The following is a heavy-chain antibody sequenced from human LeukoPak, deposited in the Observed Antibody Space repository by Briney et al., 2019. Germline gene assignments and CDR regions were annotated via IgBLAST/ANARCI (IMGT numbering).Heavy chain of an antibody. CDR2: INWNGGST. V-gene: IGHV3-20*04. D-gene: IGHD6-19*01. Sequence: GGPLRLSCAASGFTFDDYGMSWVRQAPGKGLEWVSGINWNGGSTGYADSVKGRFTISRDNAKNSLYLQMNSLRAEDTALYYCARDPQWLDPFDYWGQGTLVTVSS. CDR1: GFTFDDYG. J-gene: IGHJ4*02. CDR3: ARDPQWLDPFDY.